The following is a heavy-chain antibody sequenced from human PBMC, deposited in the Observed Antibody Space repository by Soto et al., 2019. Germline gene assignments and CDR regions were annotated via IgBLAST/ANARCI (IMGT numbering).Heavy chain of an antibody. CDR1: GGSISSYY. D-gene: IGHD2-2*01. Sequence: SESLSLTCTVSGGSISSYYWSWIRQPAGKGLEWIGRIYTSGSTNYNPSLKSRVTMSVDTSKNQFSLKLSSVTAADTAVYYCGREYCSSTSCLLEGGMDVWGQGTTVTVSS. V-gene: IGHV4-4*07. CDR2: IYTSGST. J-gene: IGHJ6*02. CDR3: GREYCSSTSCLLEGGMDV.